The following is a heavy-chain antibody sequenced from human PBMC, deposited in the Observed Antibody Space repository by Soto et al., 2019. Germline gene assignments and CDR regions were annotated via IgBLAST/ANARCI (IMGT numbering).Heavy chain of an antibody. D-gene: IGHD6-13*01. Sequence: SETLSLTCTVSGGPISSGGYFWSWVRQHPGKGLEWIGNIYYSGRTYYNPSLKSRVTISVDTSKNQFSLKLSSVTAADTAVYYCARFAKEENPKVGSWYYFDYWGQGTRVTV. CDR1: GGPISSGGYF. CDR3: ARFAKEENPKVGSWYYFDY. CDR2: IYYSGRT. J-gene: IGHJ4*02. V-gene: IGHV4-31*03.